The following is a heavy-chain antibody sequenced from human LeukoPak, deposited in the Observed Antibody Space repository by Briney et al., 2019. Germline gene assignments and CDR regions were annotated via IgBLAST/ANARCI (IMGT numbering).Heavy chain of an antibody. J-gene: IGHJ4*02. V-gene: IGHV1-69*05. Sequence: SVKVSCKASGGTFSSYAISWVRQAPGQGLEWMGGIIPIFGTANYAQKFQGRVTITTDESTSTAYMELSSLRSEDTAVYYCARGRTYYYDSSGYFPFDYWGQGTLVTVSS. CDR1: GGTFSSYA. D-gene: IGHD3-22*01. CDR2: IIPIFGTA. CDR3: ARGRTYYYDSSGYFPFDY.